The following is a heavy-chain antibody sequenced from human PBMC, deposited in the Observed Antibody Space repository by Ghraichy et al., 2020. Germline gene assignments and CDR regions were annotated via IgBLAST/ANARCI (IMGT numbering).Heavy chain of an antibody. Sequence: ASVKVSCKASGYTFTGYYMHWVRQAPGQGLEWMGWINPNSGGTNYAQKFQGWVTMTRDTSISTAYMELSRLRSDATAVYYCARGIAAAGWSHYYYYYGMDVWGQGTTVTVSS. D-gene: IGHD6-13*01. CDR3: ARGIAAAGWSHYYYYYGMDV. CDR2: INPNSGGT. CDR1: GYTFTGYY. J-gene: IGHJ6*02. V-gene: IGHV1-2*04.